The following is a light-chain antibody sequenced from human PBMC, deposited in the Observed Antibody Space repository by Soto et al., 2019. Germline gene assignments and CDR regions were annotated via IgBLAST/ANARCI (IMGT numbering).Light chain of an antibody. Sequence: DIHMTQFPSSLSASVGDRFTITCLSSQSISTSLNWYQQKPGKAPNLLIYTASTFQSGVPSRFSGSGSGTDFTLTITSLQPEDFATYYCQQTYTSPFTFGPGTKVDIK. CDR3: QQTYTSPFT. V-gene: IGKV1-39*01. J-gene: IGKJ3*01. CDR1: QSISTS. CDR2: TAS.